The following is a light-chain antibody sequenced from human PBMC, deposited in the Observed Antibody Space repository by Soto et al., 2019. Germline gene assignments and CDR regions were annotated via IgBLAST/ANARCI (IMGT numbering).Light chain of an antibody. CDR2: AAS. CDR3: QQANSPPLT. CDR1: EPINTY. V-gene: IGKV1-12*01. J-gene: IGKJ4*01. Sequence: DIQMTQSPSSVSASVGDRVSITCRASEPINTYLAWYQQQPGKAPKLLIYAASSLQSGVPSRFSGSGSGTEFTLTISNLQPEDFATYYCQQANSPPLTFGGGTKVDIK.